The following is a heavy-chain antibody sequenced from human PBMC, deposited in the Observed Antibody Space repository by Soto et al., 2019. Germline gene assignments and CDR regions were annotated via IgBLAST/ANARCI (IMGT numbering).Heavy chain of an antibody. V-gene: IGHV4-61*01. Sequence: PSETLSLTCTVSGGSVSSTTYYWTWIRQPPGKGLEWIGYIYDSWRTNYNPSLKSRVTISVDTSKNQFSLRLRSVTAADTAVYYCAIVSFGRGDRHFVFWGQGPLVTVSS. CDR3: AIVSFGRGDRHFVF. CDR2: IYDSWRT. CDR1: GGSVSSTTYY. J-gene: IGHJ4*02. D-gene: IGHD4-17*01.